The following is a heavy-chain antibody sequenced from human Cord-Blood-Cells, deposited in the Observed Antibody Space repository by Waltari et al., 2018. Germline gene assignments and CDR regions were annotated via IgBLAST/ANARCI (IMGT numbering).Heavy chain of an antibody. CDR2: IGYDGCKK. CDR3: ARDSYYGSGSYFDY. J-gene: IGHJ4*02. Sequence: QVQLVESGGGVVQPGRSLRLSCAASGFTFSSYGMHWVRQAPGKGREWVAVIGYDGCKKYYADSVKGRFTISRDNSKNTLYLQMNSRRAEDTALYYCARDSYYGSGSYFDYWGQGTLVTVSS. V-gene: IGHV3-33*01. CDR1: GFTFSSYG. D-gene: IGHD3-10*01.